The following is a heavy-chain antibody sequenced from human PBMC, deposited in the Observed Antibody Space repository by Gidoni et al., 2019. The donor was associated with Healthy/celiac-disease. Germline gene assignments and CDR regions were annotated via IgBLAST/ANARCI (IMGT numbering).Heavy chain of an antibody. V-gene: IGHV4-31*03. D-gene: IGHD2-15*01. CDR2: IYYSGST. CDR1: GVSISSGGYY. Sequence: QVQLQESGPGLVKPSQTLSLTCTVSGVSISSGGYYWSWIRQHPGKGLEWIGYIYYSGSTYYNPSLKSRVTISVDTSKNQFSLKLSSVTAADTAVYYCARVVTRVVVVAATHNWCEPWGQGTLVNVSS. J-gene: IGHJ5*02. CDR3: ARVVTRVVVVAATHNWCEP.